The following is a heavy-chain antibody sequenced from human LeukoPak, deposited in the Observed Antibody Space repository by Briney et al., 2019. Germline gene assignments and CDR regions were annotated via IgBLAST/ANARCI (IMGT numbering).Heavy chain of an antibody. D-gene: IGHD5-12*01. CDR2: INHSGST. J-gene: IGHJ4*02. CDR3: ARGGALEGYELHYFDY. CDR1: GGSFSGYY. Sequence: SETLSLTCAVYGGSFSGYYWSWIRQPPGKGLEWIGEINHSGSTNYNPSLKSRVTISVDTSKNQFSLKLSFVTAADTAVYYCARGGALEGYELHYFDYWGQGTLVTVSS. V-gene: IGHV4-34*09.